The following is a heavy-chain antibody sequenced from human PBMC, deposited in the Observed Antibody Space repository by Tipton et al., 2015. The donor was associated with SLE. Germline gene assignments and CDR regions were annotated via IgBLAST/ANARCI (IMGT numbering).Heavy chain of an antibody. D-gene: IGHD6-13*01. V-gene: IGHV3-23*01. CDR3: ARSAAPGSSSSSSWYPFDY. J-gene: IGHJ4*02. Sequence: SLRLSCAASGFTFSSYGMSWVRQAPGKGLEWVSAISGSGGSTYYADSVKGRFTISRDNSKNTLYLQMNSLRAEDTAVYYCARSAAPGSSSSSSWYPFDYWGQGTLVTVSS. CDR2: ISGSGGST. CDR1: GFTFSSYG.